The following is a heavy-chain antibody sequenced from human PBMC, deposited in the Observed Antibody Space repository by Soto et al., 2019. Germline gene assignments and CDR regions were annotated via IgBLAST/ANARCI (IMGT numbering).Heavy chain of an antibody. CDR1: GFLFSSSA. Sequence: SVKVSCKTSGFLFSSSAVHWVRQSRGQHLEWIGWIVVGSGDTNYAHSFQDRVTITRDISISTAYMKLSSLRSEDTAVYYCARGREPSYYDSSGYSYPPDFDYWGQGTLVTVSS. D-gene: IGHD3-22*01. V-gene: IGHV1-58*01. CDR3: ARGREPSYYDSSGYSYPPDFDY. J-gene: IGHJ4*02. CDR2: IVVGSGDT.